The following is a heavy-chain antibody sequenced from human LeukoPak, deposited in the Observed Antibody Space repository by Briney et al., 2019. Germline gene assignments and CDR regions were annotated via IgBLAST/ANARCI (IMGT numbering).Heavy chain of an antibody. CDR3: ARDLDTAMVRGIDY. V-gene: IGHV3-53*01. CDR2: IYSGGST. Sequence: PGGSLRLSCAASGFTVSSIYMSWVRQAPGKGLEWVSVIYSGGSTHYADSVKGRFTISRDTSKNTLYLQMNSLRAEDTAVYYCARDLDTAMVRGIDYWGQGTLVTVSS. J-gene: IGHJ4*02. CDR1: GFTVSSIY. D-gene: IGHD5-18*01.